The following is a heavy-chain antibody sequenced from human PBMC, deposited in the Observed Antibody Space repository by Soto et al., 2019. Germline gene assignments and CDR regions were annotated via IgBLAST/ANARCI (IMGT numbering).Heavy chain of an antibody. CDR3: ARQMVYGDDAFDI. D-gene: IGHD2-8*01. V-gene: IGHV4-59*08. CDR1: GGSISSYY. J-gene: IGHJ3*02. CDR2: IYYSGST. Sequence: SETLSLTCTVSGGSISSYYWSWIRQPPGKGLEWIGYIYYSGSTNYNPSLKSRVTISVDTSKNQFSLKLSSVTAADTAMYYCARQMVYGDDAFDIWGQGTMVTVSS.